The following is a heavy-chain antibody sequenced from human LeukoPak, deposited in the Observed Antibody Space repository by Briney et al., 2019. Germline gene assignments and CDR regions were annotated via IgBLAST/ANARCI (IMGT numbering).Heavy chain of an antibody. D-gene: IGHD3-10*01. CDR3: AQGREILLLWFGEAHQANQNWFDP. J-gene: IGHJ5*02. CDR2: ISAYNGNT. V-gene: IGHV1-18*01. CDR1: GYTFTSYG. Sequence: ASVKVSCKASGYTFTSYGISWVRQAPGQGLEWMGWISAYNGNTNYAQKLQGRVTMTTDTSTSTAYMELSSLRSEDTAVYYCAQGREILLLWFGEAHQANQNWFDPWGQGTLVTVSS.